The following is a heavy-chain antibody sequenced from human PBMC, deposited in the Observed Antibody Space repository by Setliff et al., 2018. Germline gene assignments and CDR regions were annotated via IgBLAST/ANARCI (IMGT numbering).Heavy chain of an antibody. CDR2: IYPGDSDT. V-gene: IGHV5-51*01. Sequence: GESLKISCQGSGYTFSNYWIGWVRQMPGKGLEWMGLIYPGDSDTRYSPSFQGQVTISADKSISTAYLQWSSLKASDTAMYYWARPRYSSTWYEVGAFDIWGQGTMVTVSS. D-gene: IGHD6-13*01. CDR3: ARPRYSSTWYEVGAFDI. CDR1: GYTFSNYW. J-gene: IGHJ3*02.